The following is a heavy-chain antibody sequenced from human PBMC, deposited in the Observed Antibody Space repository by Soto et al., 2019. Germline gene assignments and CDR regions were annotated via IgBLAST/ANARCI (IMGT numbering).Heavy chain of an antibody. CDR2: IIPIFGTA. V-gene: IGHV1-69*12. D-gene: IGHD3-10*01. CDR1: GGTFSSYA. J-gene: IGHJ6*02. CDR3: ASNFRESRSPLIMVRGGRQGLYGMDV. Sequence: QVQLVQSGAEVKKPGSSVKVSCKASGGTFSSYAISWVRQAPGQGLEWMGGIIPIFGTANYAQKFQGRGTITADESTSTAYRELRSLRSEYTALYDFASNFRESRSPLIMVRGGRQGLYGMDVWGQVTTVTVSS.